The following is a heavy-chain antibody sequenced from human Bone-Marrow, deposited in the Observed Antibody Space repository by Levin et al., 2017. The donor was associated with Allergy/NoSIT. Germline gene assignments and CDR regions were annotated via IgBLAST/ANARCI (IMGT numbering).Heavy chain of an antibody. CDR2: IKPDGSER. CDR1: GFTFSSEW. Sequence: GESLKISCAASGFTFSSEWMSWVRQAPGKGPEWVANIKPDGSERDYIDSVKGRFTISRDNAKNSLYLQMNSLRAEDTALYYCAQGVRWGQGTLVTVSP. V-gene: IGHV3-7*01. CDR3: AQGVR. J-gene: IGHJ4*02. D-gene: IGHD3-10*01.